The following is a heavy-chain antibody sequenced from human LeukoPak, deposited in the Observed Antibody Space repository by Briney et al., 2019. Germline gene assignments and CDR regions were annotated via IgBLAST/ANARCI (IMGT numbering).Heavy chain of an antibody. CDR1: GFTFSSRW. D-gene: IGHD4-17*01. J-gene: IGHJ4*02. CDR2: IRNDGLTQ. Sequence: GGSLRLSCAASGFTFSSRWMGWVRQAPGKGLEWVANIRNDGLTQYYLDSVKGRFTISRDSAKDSLSLQMNSLRAEDTAVYFCARHGDYCFDLWGQGTLVTVSS. V-gene: IGHV3-7*01. CDR3: ARHGDYCFDL.